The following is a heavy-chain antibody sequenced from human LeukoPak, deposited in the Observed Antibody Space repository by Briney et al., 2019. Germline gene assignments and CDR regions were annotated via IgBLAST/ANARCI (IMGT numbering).Heavy chain of an antibody. CDR2: ISNDNGIT. CDR1: GYSFTGYG. J-gene: IGHJ3*02. D-gene: IGHD3-16*01. Sequence: ASVKVSCKASGYSFTGYGINWVRQAPGQGLEWMGWISNDNGITNYAQQFQGRVTMDTETYTSTAYMELRSLRTDDTAVYYCARGGSRYDAFDIWGQGTMVTVSS. V-gene: IGHV1-18*01. CDR3: ARGGSRYDAFDI.